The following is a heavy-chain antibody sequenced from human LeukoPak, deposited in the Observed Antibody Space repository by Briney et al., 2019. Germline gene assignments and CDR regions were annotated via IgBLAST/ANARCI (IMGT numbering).Heavy chain of an antibody. CDR3: ARKRSGSYFFSRGRDYYYMDV. V-gene: IGHV1-8*01. CDR1: GCTFTSYD. J-gene: IGHJ6*03. CDR2: MNPNSGNT. Sequence: ASVKVSCKASGCTFTSYDINWVRQATGQGLEWMGWMNPNSGNTGYAQKFQGRVTMTRNTSISTAYMELSSLRSEDTAVYYCARKRSGSYFFSRGRDYYYMDVWGKGTTVTVSS. D-gene: IGHD1-26*01.